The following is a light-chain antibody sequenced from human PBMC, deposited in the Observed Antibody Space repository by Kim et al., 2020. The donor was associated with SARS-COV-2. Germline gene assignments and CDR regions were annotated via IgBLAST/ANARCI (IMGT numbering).Light chain of an antibody. CDR2: EGR. CDR3: CSYAGSRNV. J-gene: IGLJ1*01. V-gene: IGLV2-23*03. CDR1: SSDVGTYDL. Sequence: PGQSITNSCTGTSSDVGTYDLVSWYQQHPGKAPKLLIYEGRKRPSGVSNRFSGSKSGNTASLAISGLQAEDEADYYCCSYAGSRNVFGTGTKVTVL.